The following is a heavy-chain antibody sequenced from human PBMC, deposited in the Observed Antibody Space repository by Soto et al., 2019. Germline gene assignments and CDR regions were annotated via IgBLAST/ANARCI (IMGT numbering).Heavy chain of an antibody. CDR3: ARYYCSSTSCYIDY. V-gene: IGHV1-3*01. CDR1: GYTFTSYA. D-gene: IGHD2-2*02. J-gene: IGHJ4*02. CDR2: INAGNGNT. Sequence: ASVKVSCKAPGYTFTSYAMHWVRQAPGQRLEWMGWINAGNGNTKYSQKFQGRVTITRDTSASTAYMELSSLRSEDTAVYYCARYYCSSTSCYIDYWGQGTLVTVSS.